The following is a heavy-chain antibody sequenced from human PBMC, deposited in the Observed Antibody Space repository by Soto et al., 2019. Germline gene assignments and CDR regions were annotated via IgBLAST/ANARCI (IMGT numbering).Heavy chain of an antibody. J-gene: IGHJ4*02. CDR3: AKDTGWYRDFDY. CDR2: ISWNSGSI. CDR1: GFTFDDYA. D-gene: IGHD6-19*01. Sequence: PGGSLSLSCAASGFTFDDYAMHWVRQAPGKGLEWVSGISWNSGSIGYADSVKGRFTISRDNAKNSLYLQMNSLRAEDTALYYCAKDTGWYRDFDYWGQGTLVTVSS. V-gene: IGHV3-9*01.